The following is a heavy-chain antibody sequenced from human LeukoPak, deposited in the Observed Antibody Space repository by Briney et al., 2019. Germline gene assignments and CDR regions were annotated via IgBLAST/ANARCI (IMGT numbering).Heavy chain of an antibody. CDR2: INHSGST. Sequence: SETLSLTCAVYGGSFSGYYWSWIRQPPGKGLEWIGEINHSGSTYYNPSLKSRVTISVDTSKNQFSLKLSSVTAADTAVYYCARLWSDAFDIWGQGTMVTVSS. D-gene: IGHD2-21*01. CDR1: GGSFSGYY. V-gene: IGHV4-34*01. J-gene: IGHJ3*02. CDR3: ARLWSDAFDI.